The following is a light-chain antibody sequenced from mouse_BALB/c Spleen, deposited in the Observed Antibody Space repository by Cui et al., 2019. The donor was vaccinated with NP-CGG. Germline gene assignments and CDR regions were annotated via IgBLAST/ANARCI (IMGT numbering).Light chain of an antibody. Sequence: QPVVTQESALTTSPGESVTLTCRSSTGAVTTSNYANWVQEKPGHLFTGLIGGTNNRAPGVPARFSGSLIGDKAALTITGARTEDEAIYFCALWYSNHWVFGGGTKLTVL. CDR3: ALWYSNHWV. CDR1: TGAVTTSNY. CDR2: GTN. V-gene: IGLV1*01. J-gene: IGLJ1*01.